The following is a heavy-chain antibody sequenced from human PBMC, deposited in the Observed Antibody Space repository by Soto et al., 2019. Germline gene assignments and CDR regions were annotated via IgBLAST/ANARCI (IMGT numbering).Heavy chain of an antibody. D-gene: IGHD4-17*01. V-gene: IGHV3-15*07. CDR1: GFTFSNAW. CDR3: TTDQADGDYWYFDL. CDR2: IKSKTDGGTT. Sequence: EVQLVESGGGLVKPGGSLRLSCAASGFTFSNAWMNWVRQAPGKGLEWVGRIKSKTDGGTTDYAAPVKGRFTISRDDSKNTLYLQMNSLKTEDPAVYYCTTDQADGDYWYFDLWGRGTLVTVSS. J-gene: IGHJ2*01.